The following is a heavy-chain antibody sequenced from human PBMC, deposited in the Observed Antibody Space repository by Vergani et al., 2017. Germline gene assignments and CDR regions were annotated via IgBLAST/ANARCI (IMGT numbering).Heavy chain of an antibody. CDR3: ARTAYGSGSYQTYDY. J-gene: IGHJ4*02. CDR1: GFTFSSYS. CDR2: ISSSSSTI. D-gene: IGHD3-10*01. V-gene: IGHV3-48*04. Sequence: EVQLVESGGGLVQPGGSLRLSCAASGFTFSSYSMNWVRQAPGKGLEWVSYISSSSSTIYYADSVKGRFTISRDNAKNSLYLQMNSLRAEDTAVYYCARTAYGSGSYQTYDYWGQGTLVTVSS.